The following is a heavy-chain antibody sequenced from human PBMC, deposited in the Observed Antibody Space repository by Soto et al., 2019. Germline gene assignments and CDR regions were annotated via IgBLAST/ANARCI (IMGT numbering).Heavy chain of an antibody. CDR1: GYTFTSYD. D-gene: IGHD3-10*01. CDR3: ARGGTYGSGSYLTFYYYYYMDV. Sequence: QVQLVQSGAEVKKPGASVKVSCKTSGYTFTSYDINWVRQATGQGLEWMGWMNRNSGNTGYAEKFQGRVTMTRNTSISQAYMELSSLIYEDTAVYYCARGGTYGSGSYLTFYYYYYMDVWGKGTTVTVSS. J-gene: IGHJ6*03. V-gene: IGHV1-8*01. CDR2: MNRNSGNT.